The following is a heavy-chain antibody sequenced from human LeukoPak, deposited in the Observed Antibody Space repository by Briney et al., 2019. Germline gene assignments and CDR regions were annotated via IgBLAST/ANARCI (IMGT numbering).Heavy chain of an antibody. J-gene: IGHJ4*02. CDR2: IWSVGGAE. CDR1: GFPFSSYG. D-gene: IGHD5-24*01. Sequence: PGRSLRLSCVASGFPFSSYGMHWVRQAPGKGLEWVAVIWSVGGAEYYADSVKGRFTISRDNSKNTLHLQMNSLRAEDTAVYYCAKDLTILRWGQGTLVTVSS. V-gene: IGHV3-33*06. CDR3: AKDLTILR.